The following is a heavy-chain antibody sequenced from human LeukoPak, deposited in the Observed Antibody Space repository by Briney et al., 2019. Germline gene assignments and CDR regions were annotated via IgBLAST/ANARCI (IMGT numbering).Heavy chain of an antibody. J-gene: IGHJ6*04. CDR1: GFRLSVYW. CDR2: RKEDGSVQ. CDR3: VGQLLRAV. Sequence: GGSLRLSCTASGFRLSVYWISWVRQAPGKGLEWVANRKEDGSVQDYVDSVKGRFTISRDNAKNSVYLQMNSLRVDDTAVYYCVGQLLRAVWGKGTTVTVSS. D-gene: IGHD2-2*01. V-gene: IGHV3-7*01.